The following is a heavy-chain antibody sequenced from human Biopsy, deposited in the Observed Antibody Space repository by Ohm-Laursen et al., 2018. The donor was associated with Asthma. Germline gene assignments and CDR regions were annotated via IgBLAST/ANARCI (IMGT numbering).Heavy chain of an antibody. CDR2: ISYDGSTK. J-gene: IGHJ6*02. Sequence: SLRLSCSASGFTLTAYAIHWVRQAPGKGLEWVAVISYDGSTKYSADSVKGRFIVSRDISKNILSLQMNSLRPEDTAVYYCARDVVWFREVGGMDVWGQGTTVTVSS. D-gene: IGHD3-10*01. CDR3: ARDVVWFREVGGMDV. V-gene: IGHV3-30*03. CDR1: GFTLTAYA.